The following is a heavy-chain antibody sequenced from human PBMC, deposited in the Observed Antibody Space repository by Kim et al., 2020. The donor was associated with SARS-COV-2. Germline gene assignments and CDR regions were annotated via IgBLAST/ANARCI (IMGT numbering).Heavy chain of an antibody. CDR3: ARTGVGGYSGFVSRFYFGLAV. CDR1: GYRFTTYG. CDR2: IATYNGKT. Sequence: ASVKVSCKASGYRFTTYGIDWVRQAPGQGLEWMGWIATYNGKTDYAENFQGRVTMTIDTSTDTAYMELKRLTSDDTAVYFCARTGVGGYSGFVSRFYFGLAVWGQGTTVTVS. J-gene: IGHJ6*02. V-gene: IGHV1-18*01. D-gene: IGHD5-12*01.